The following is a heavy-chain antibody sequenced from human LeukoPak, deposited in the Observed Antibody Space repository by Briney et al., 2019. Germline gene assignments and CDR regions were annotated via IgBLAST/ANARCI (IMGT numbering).Heavy chain of an antibody. CDR1: GGSFSGYY. CDR2: INHSGST. V-gene: IGHV4-34*01. J-gene: IGHJ4*02. D-gene: IGHD2/OR15-2a*01. CDR3: ARGRQFFYARGEDY. Sequence: SETLSLTCAVYGGSFSGYYWSWIRQPPGKGLEWIGEINHSGSTNYNPSHKSRVTISVDTSKNQFSLKLSSVTAADTAVYYCARGRQFFYARGEDYWGQGTLVTVSS.